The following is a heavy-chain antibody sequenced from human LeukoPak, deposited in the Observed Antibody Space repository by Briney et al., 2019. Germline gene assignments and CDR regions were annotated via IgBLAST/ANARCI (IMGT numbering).Heavy chain of an antibody. V-gene: IGHV3-23*01. CDR3: AKDRGLWLAGAFDY. CDR2: ISGSGGST. J-gene: IGHJ4*02. CDR1: GFSFSSTW. Sequence: HPGGSLRLPCAASGFSFSSTWMHWVRQAPAKGLEWVSAISGSGGSTYYADSVKGRFTISRDNSKNTLYLQMNSLRAEGTAVYYCAKDRGLWLAGAFDYWGQGTLVTVSS. D-gene: IGHD6-19*01.